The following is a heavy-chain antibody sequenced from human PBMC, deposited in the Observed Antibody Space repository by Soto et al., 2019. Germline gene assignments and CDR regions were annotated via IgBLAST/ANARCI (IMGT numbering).Heavy chain of an antibody. CDR2: MNPNRGNT. CDR3: ARERSSGWYVDY. D-gene: IGHD6-19*01. CDR1: GYTFTSYD. V-gene: IGHV1-8*01. Sequence: QVQLVQSGAEVKKPGASVKVSCKASGYTFTSYDINWVRQATGQGLEWVGWMNPNRGNTGYAQKFQGRVTMTRNTSISTAYMELSSLRSEDTAVYYCARERSSGWYVDYWGQGTLVTVSS. J-gene: IGHJ4*02.